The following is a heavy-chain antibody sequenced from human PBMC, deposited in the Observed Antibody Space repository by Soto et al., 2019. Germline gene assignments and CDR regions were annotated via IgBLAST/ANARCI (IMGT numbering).Heavy chain of an antibody. V-gene: IGHV3-7*01. CDR3: ATDSRWPLLNLGN. D-gene: IGHD1-7*01. Sequence: GGSLRLSCAASGFTFSDSWMECVRLAPGKGPEWVANIKQDGSEKNYVDSPKGRFSVSKEMSKNTAFLQMNALRHEDTAVYLCATDSRWPLLNLGNWGQGAPVTVSS. CDR2: IKQDGSEK. CDR1: GFTFSDSW. J-gene: IGHJ4*02.